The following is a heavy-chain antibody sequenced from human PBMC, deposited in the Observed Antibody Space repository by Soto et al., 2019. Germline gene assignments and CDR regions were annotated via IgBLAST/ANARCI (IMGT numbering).Heavy chain of an antibody. V-gene: IGHV3-23*01. CDR3: TRSRGWYTFDY. J-gene: IGHJ4*02. Sequence: PGGSLRLSCAASGFTISNYALGWVRQAPGKGLEWVSSLSGSGDNTYYADSEKDRVTISRDNSRDNSKNTLYLQMNSLRAEDTAVYYCTRSRGWYTFDYWGQGT. CDR1: GFTISNYA. D-gene: IGHD6-19*01. CDR2: LSGSGDNT.